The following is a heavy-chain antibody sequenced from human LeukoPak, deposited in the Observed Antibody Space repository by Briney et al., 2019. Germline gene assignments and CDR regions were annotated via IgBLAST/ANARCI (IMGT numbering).Heavy chain of an antibody. D-gene: IGHD2-15*01. CDR2: ISGSGGST. CDR3: AKDPCSGSCHIGYYYYGMDV. CDR1: GFTFSSYA. V-gene: IGHV3-23*01. Sequence: GGSLRLSCAASGFTFSSYAMSWVRQAPGKGLEWVSAISGSGGSTYYADSVKGRFTISRDNSKNTLYLQMNSLRAEDTAVYYCAKDPCSGSCHIGYYYYGMDVWGQGATVTVSS. J-gene: IGHJ6*02.